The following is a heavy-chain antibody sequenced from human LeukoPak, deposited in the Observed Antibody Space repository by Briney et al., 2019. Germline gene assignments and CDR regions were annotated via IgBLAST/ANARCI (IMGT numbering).Heavy chain of an antibody. J-gene: IGHJ4*02. CDR3: AKPDPRGRIRGGYFDY. D-gene: IGHD5-18*01. Sequence: GGSLRLSCAASGFTFSSYAMSWVRQAPGKGLEWVSAISGSGGSTYYADSVKGRFTISRDNSKNTLYLQMNSLRAEDTAVYYCAKPDPRGRIRGGYFDYWGQGTLATVSS. V-gene: IGHV3-23*01. CDR2: ISGSGGST. CDR1: GFTFSSYA.